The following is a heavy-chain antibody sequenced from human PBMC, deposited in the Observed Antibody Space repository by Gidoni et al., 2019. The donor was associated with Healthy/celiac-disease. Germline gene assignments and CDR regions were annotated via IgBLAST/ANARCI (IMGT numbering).Heavy chain of an antibody. V-gene: IGHV3-48*03. D-gene: IGHD4-17*01. CDR3: ARGADYGDYPVGGCDP. CDR2: ICSSGSTI. J-gene: IGHJ5*02. CDR1: GVTFRSYE. Sequence: EVQRVESGGGLVQPGGAMRLSCAAAGVTFRSYEMNWVRQAPGKGLEWVSYICSSGSTIYYADSVKGRFTISRDNAKNSLYLQMNSLRAEDTAVYYCARGADYGDYPVGGCDPWGQGTLVTVSS.